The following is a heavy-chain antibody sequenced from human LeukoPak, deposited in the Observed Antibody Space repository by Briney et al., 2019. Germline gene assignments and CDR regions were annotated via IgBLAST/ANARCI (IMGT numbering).Heavy chain of an antibody. CDR3: ARDPQIIVGATSHFDN. J-gene: IGHJ4*02. CDR1: GFTFSSYS. V-gene: IGHV3-48*02. CDR2: ISDNSRII. Sequence: GGSLRLSCAASGFTFSSYSLNWVRQAPGKGLEWISYISDNSRIIYYADSVKGRFTISRDNAKNSLYLQMNSLRDEDTAVYYCARDPQIIVGATSHFDNWGQGTLVTVSS. D-gene: IGHD1-26*01.